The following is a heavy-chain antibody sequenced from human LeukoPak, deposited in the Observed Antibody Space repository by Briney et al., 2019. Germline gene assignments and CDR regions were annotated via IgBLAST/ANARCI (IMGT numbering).Heavy chain of an antibody. CDR2: IYHSGST. CDR1: GGSISSGGYY. V-gene: IGHV4-39*01. CDR3: ARGWFQVAGTPWYFDL. Sequence: SQTLSLTCTVSGGSISSGGYYWSWIRQHPGKGLEWIGSIYHSGSTYYNPSLKSRVTISVDTSKNQFSLKLSSVTAADTAVYYCARGWFQVAGTPWYFDLWGRGTLVTVSS. J-gene: IGHJ2*01. D-gene: IGHD6-19*01.